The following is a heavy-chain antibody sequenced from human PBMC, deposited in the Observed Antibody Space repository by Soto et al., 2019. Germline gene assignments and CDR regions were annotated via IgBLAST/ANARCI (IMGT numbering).Heavy chain of an antibody. CDR1: GYSFTSYY. Sequence: QVQLVQSGAEVKKPGASVKVSCKASGYSFTSYYMHWVRQAPGQGLEWMGIINPSGGGTSYAQKFQGRLTMTRDTSTSTVFLELSSLRSEDKAVYYCARDGYYYGSGSYFPWVQNGMDVWGQGTTVTVSS. D-gene: IGHD3-10*01. V-gene: IGHV1-46*01. J-gene: IGHJ6*02. CDR3: ARDGYYYGSGSYFPWVQNGMDV. CDR2: INPSGGGT.